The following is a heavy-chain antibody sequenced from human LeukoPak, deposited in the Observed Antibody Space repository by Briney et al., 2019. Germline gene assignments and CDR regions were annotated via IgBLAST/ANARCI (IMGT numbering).Heavy chain of an antibody. D-gene: IGHD3-22*01. CDR2: INWNGGST. Sequence: GGSLRLSCAVSGFTFRNFGMSWVRQAPGKGLEWVSGINWNGGSTGNADSVKGRFTISRDNAKNSLYLQMNSLRAEDTAVYYCARHVVAVGFDYWGQGTLVTVSS. V-gene: IGHV3-20*04. CDR1: GFTFRNFG. CDR3: ARHVVAVGFDY. J-gene: IGHJ4*02.